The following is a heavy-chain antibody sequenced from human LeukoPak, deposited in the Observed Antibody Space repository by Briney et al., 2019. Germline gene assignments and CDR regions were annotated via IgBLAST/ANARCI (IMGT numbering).Heavy chain of an antibody. D-gene: IGHD3-16*01. V-gene: IGHV4-39*01. CDR3: ARAGGSYSWFDP. Sequence: TFSSYWMSWVRQPPGKGLEWIGSIYYSGSTYFNPSLKSRVTISVDTSKNQFSLKLSSVTAADTAVYYCARAGGSYSWFDPWGQGTLVTVSS. CDR2: IYYSGST. CDR1: TFSSYW. J-gene: IGHJ5*02.